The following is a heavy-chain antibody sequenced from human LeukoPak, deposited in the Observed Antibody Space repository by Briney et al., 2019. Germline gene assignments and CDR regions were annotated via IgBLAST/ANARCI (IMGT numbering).Heavy chain of an antibody. CDR3: VSPDLAAVGNRFDP. CDR1: GYTFTSYD. D-gene: IGHD6-13*01. CDR2: MNPNSGNT. Sequence: GASVKVSCKAFGYTFTSYDINWVRQATGQGLEWMGWMNPNSGNTGYAQKFQGRISMTRNTSISTAYMELSSLRSEDTAVYYCVSPDLAAVGNRFDPRGQGTLVTVSP. J-gene: IGHJ5*02. V-gene: IGHV1-8*01.